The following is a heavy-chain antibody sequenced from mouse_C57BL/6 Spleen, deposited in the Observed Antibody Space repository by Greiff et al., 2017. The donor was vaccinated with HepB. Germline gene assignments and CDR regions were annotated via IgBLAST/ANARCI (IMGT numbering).Heavy chain of an antibody. D-gene: IGHD2-1*01. CDR1: GYTFTDYN. Sequence: EVQLQQSGPELVKPGASVKIPCKASGYTFTDYNMDWVKQSHGKSLEWIGDINPNNGGTIYNQKFKGKATLTVDKSSSTAYMELRSLTSEDTAVYYCARSGGIWEPFAYWGQGTLVTVSA. V-gene: IGHV1-18*01. J-gene: IGHJ3*01. CDR2: INPNNGGT. CDR3: ARSGGIWEPFAY.